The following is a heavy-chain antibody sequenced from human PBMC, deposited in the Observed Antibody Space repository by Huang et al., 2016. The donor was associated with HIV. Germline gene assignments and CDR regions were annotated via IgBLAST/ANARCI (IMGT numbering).Heavy chain of an antibody. D-gene: IGHD1-1*01. CDR2: INHSGST. Sequence: QVQLQQGGAGLLKPSETLSLTCAGYGGSFSGYYWSWIRQSPGKGLGWVGEINHSGSTNYNPSLKSRLTISVDTSKNQFSLKLSSVTAADTAVYYCARERMMSWLDDHDAFDIWGQGTMVTVSS. J-gene: IGHJ3*02. V-gene: IGHV4-34*01. CDR1: GGSFSGYY. CDR3: ARERMMSWLDDHDAFDI.